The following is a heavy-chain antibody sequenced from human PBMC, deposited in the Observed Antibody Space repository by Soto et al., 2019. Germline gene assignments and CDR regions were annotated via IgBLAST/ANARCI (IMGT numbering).Heavy chain of an antibody. CDR2: IYYSGST. J-gene: IGHJ5*02. V-gene: IGHV4-59*01. D-gene: IGHD3-10*01. CDR1: GGSISSYY. CDR3: AGGFGDSYNWFDP. Sequence: PSETLSLTCTVSGGSISSYYWSWIRQPPGKGLEWIGCIYYSGSTNYNPSLKSRVTISVDTSKNQFSLKLSSVTAADTAVYYCAGGFGDSYNWFDPWGQGTLVTVSS.